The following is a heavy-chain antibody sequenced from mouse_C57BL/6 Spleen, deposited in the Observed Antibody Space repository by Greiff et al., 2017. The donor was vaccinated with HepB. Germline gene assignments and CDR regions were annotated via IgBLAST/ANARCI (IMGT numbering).Heavy chain of an antibody. CDR3: ARLSTMVTTGYYFDY. V-gene: IGHV1-50*01. CDR2: IDPSDSYT. J-gene: IGHJ2*01. CDR1: GYTFTSYW. Sequence: QVQLQQPGAELVKPGASVKLSCKASGYTFTSYWMQWVKQRPGQGLEWIGEIDPSDSYTNYNQKFKGKATLTVDTSSSTAYMQLSSLTSEDSAVYYCARLSTMVTTGYYFDYWGQGTTLTVSS. D-gene: IGHD2-2*01.